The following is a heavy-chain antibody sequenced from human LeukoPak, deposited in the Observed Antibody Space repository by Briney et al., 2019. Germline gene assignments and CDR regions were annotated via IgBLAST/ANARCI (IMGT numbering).Heavy chain of an antibody. Sequence: GGPLRLSCAASGFTFSSYSMNWVRQAPGKGLEWVSYISSSGSTIYYADSVKGRFTISRDNAKNSLYLQMNSLRAEDTAVYYCARQRGSSSWNYYYGMDVWGQGTTVTVSS. D-gene: IGHD6-13*01. CDR2: ISSSGSTI. CDR1: GFTFSSYS. CDR3: ARQRGSSSWNYYYGMDV. J-gene: IGHJ6*02. V-gene: IGHV3-48*04.